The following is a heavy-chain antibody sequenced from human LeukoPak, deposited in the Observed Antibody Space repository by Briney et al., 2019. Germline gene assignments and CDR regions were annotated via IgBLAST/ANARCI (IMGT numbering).Heavy chain of an antibody. Sequence: GASVKVSCKASGYTFTSYYMPWVRQAPGQGLEWMGIINPSGGSTSYAQKFQGRVTMTRDTSTSTVYMELSSLRSEDTAVYYCARDFRPALRLRNWFDPWGQGTLVTVSS. V-gene: IGHV1-46*01. D-gene: IGHD2-21*02. CDR1: GYTFTSYY. CDR2: INPSGGST. CDR3: ARDFRPALRLRNWFDP. J-gene: IGHJ5*02.